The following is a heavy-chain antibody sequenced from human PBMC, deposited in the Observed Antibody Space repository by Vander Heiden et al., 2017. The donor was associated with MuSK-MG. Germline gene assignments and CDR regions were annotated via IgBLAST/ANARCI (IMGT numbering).Heavy chain of an antibody. D-gene: IGHD2-15*01. CDR3: ARPFELQFDI. J-gene: IGHJ3*02. V-gene: IGHV4-39*01. Sequence: QLQLQESGPGLVKPSETLSLTCTVSGGSISSSSYYWGWIRQPPGKGLEWIGSIYYSGSTDDNPSLKSRVTISVDTSKNQFSLKMRSVTAADTAVYYCARPFELQFDIWGQGTMVTVYS. CDR2: IYYSGST. CDR1: GGSISSSSYY.